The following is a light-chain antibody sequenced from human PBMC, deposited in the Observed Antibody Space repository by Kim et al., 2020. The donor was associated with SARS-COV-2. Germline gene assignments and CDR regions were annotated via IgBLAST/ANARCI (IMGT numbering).Light chain of an antibody. CDR1: QGISSN. CDR2: DAS. Sequence: DIQMTQSPSSLSASVGDRVTITCRASQGISSNVAWYQQKPGDVPKLLIYDASALLSGVPSRFSGSGSGTDFTLTISSLQPEDVATYYCQKYNGAPWTFVQGTKVEIK. CDR3: QKYNGAPWT. V-gene: IGKV1-27*01. J-gene: IGKJ1*01.